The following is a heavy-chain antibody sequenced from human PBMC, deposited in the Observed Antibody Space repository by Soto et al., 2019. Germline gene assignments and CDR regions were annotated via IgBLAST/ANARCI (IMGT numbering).Heavy chain of an antibody. Sequence: QVQLVQSGAEVKKPGSSVKVSCKASGGTFSSYAISWVRQAPGQGLEWMGGIIPIFGTANYAQKFQGRVTITADESTSTAYMELSSLRSEDTAVYYCVREGTFGYGDYATFDYWGQGTLVTVSS. CDR2: IIPIFGTA. J-gene: IGHJ4*02. V-gene: IGHV1-69*01. CDR3: VREGTFGYGDYATFDY. D-gene: IGHD4-17*01. CDR1: GGTFSSYA.